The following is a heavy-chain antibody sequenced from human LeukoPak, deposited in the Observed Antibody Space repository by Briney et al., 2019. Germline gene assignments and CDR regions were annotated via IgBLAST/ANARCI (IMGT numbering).Heavy chain of an antibody. V-gene: IGHV3-23*01. CDR1: GFTFSSYA. Sequence: GGSLRLSCAASGFTFSSYAMSWVRQAPGKGLEWVSTIGGSGGSTYYADSVKGRFTISRDSSKNTLYLQMNSLRDEDTAVYYCTKGDDSSTWYTFDIWGQGTMVTVSS. D-gene: IGHD6-13*01. J-gene: IGHJ3*02. CDR3: TKGDDSSTWYTFDI. CDR2: IGGSGGST.